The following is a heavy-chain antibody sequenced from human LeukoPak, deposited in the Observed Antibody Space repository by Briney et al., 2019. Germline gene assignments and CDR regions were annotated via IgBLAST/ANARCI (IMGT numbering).Heavy chain of an antibody. J-gene: IGHJ4*02. V-gene: IGHV1-69*01. CDR2: IIPIFGTA. D-gene: IGHD2-15*01. CDR1: GGTFSSYA. CDR3: ARVSSNCSGGSCFDY. Sequence: GASVKVSCKASGGTFSSYAMSWVRQAPGQGLEWMGGIIPIFGTANYAQKFQGRVTITADESTSTAYMELSSLRSEDTAVYYCARVSSNCSGGSCFDYWGQGTLVTVSS.